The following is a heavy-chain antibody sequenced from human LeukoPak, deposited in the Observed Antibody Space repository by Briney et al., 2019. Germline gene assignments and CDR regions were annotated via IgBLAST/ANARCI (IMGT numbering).Heavy chain of an antibody. V-gene: IGHV1-46*01. J-gene: IGHJ4*02. CDR1: GYTFTNNY. Sequence: ASVKVSCKASGYTFTNNYLHWVRQTPGQGLEWMGMIYPRDGSTSYAQNFQGRVTVTRDTSTTTVHMELRGLRSEDTAVYYCARDQEGFDYWGQGTVVTVSS. CDR2: IYPRDGST. CDR3: ARDQEGFDY.